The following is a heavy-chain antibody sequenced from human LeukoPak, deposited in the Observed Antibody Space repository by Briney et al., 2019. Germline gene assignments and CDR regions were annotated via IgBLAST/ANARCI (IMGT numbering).Heavy chain of an antibody. CDR3: ARGYDILTGYSYWYFDL. V-gene: IGHV4-59*01. D-gene: IGHD3-9*01. J-gene: IGHJ2*01. CDR2: IYYSGST. CDR1: GGSISSYY. Sequence: SETLSLTCTVSGGSISSYYWSWIRQPPGKGLEWIGYIYYSGSTNYTPSLKSRVTISVDMSKNQFSLKLSSVTAADTAVYYCARGYDILTGYSYWYFDLWGRGTLVTVSS.